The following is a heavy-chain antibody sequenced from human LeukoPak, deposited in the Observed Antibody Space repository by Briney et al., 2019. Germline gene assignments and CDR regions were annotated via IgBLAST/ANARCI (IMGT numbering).Heavy chain of an antibody. D-gene: IGHD4-17*01. CDR1: GFTFSSYE. CDR3: ARVNYGDYDTSDADYYYYMDV. V-gene: IGHV3-48*03. Sequence: GGSLRLSCAASGFTFSSYEMNWVRQAPGKGLEWVSYISSSGSTIYYADSVKGRFTISRDNAKNSLYLQMNSLRAEDTAVYYCARVNYGDYDTSDADYYYYMDVWGKGTTVTISS. CDR2: ISSSGSTI. J-gene: IGHJ6*03.